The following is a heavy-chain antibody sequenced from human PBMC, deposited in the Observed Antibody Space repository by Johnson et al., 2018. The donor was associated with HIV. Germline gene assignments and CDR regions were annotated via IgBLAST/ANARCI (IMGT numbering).Heavy chain of an antibody. CDR3: AKDNYYYDSIGYYPDAFDI. CDR1: GFTFSDYY. D-gene: IGHD3-22*01. Sequence: QVQLVESGGGLVKPGGSLRLSCAASGFTFSDYYMSWIRQAPGKGLEWVSYISSSGITIYYADSVKGRFTLSRDNSKNTLYRQMNSLRAEDTAVYYCAKDNYYYDSIGYYPDAFDIWGQGTMVTVSS. J-gene: IGHJ3*02. CDR2: ISSSGITI. V-gene: IGHV3-11*01.